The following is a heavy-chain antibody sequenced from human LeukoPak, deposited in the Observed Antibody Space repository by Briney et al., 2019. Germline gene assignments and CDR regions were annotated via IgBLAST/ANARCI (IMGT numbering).Heavy chain of an antibody. CDR1: GGSISSYY. J-gene: IGHJ4*02. V-gene: IGHV4-59*08. Sequence: PSETLSLTCTVSGGSISSYYWSWIRQPPGKGLEWIGYIYYSGSTNYNPSLKSRVTISVDTSKNQFSLKLSSVTAADTAVYYCARHGVPTYYDSSGYYSTWAHFDYWGQGTLVTVSS. CDR2: IYYSGST. D-gene: IGHD3-22*01. CDR3: ARHGVPTYYDSSGYYSTWAHFDY.